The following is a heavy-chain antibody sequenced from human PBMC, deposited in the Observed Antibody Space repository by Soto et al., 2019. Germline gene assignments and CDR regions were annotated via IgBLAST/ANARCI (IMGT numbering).Heavy chain of an antibody. J-gene: IGHJ4*02. Sequence: QVQLVQSGAEVKTPGSSVRVSCKASGGTFSRYTLNWVRQAPGQGLEWMGGIIPRFGTRNYAPTLQDRVTIIADESTTTAYRELNSLMSEDTAVYYCAIVRGIYNSGRSELDQWGQGTLVTVSS. CDR1: GGTFSRYT. D-gene: IGHD6-19*01. CDR3: AIVRGIYNSGRSELDQ. V-gene: IGHV1-69*01. CDR2: IIPRFGTR.